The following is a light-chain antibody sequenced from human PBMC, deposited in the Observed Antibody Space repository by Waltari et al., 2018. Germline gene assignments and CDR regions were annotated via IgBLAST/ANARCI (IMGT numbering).Light chain of an antibody. CDR1: QNLLHSNGNNY. CDR3: MQALQIPPT. CDR2: LGF. V-gene: IGKV2-28*01. J-gene: IGKJ4*01. Sequence: DIVMTQSPLSLPVTPGEPASISCRSSQNLLHSNGNNYLDWYLQKPGQSPQLLIYLGFNRASGVPDRFSGSGSGTDFTLEISRVEAEDVGVYYCMQALQIPPTFGGGTKVEIK.